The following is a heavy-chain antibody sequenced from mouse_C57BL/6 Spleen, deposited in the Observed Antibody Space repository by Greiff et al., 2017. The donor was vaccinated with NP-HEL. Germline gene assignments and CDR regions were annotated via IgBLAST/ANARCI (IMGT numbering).Heavy chain of an antibody. V-gene: IGHV1-15*01. CDR2: IDPETGGT. J-gene: IGHJ4*01. Sequence: QVQLQQSGAELVRPGASVTLSCKASGYTFTDYEMHWVKQTPVHGLEWIGAIDPETGGTAYNQKFKGKAILTADKSSSTAYMELHSLTSEDSDVYSCTSPLDYGSSYDAMDYWGQGTSVTVSS. D-gene: IGHD1-1*01. CDR3: TSPLDYGSSYDAMDY. CDR1: GYTFTDYE.